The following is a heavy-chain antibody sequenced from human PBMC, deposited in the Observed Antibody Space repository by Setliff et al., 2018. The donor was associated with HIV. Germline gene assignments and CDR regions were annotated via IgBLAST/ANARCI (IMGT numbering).Heavy chain of an antibody. D-gene: IGHD6-13*01. CDR3: ARGARLLAGYSDRWDYYYMGV. Sequence: SETLSLTCAVYGGSFSGYYWSWIRQPPGKGLEWIGEINHSGSTNYNPSLKSRVTISVDTSKNQFSLKLSSVTAADTAVYYCARGARLLAGYSDRWDYYYMGVWGKGTTVTV. CDR2: INHSGST. CDR1: GGSFSGYY. V-gene: IGHV4-34*01. J-gene: IGHJ6*03.